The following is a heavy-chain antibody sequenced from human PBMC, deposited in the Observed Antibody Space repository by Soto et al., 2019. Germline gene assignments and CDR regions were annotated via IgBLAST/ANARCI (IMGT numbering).Heavy chain of an antibody. CDR2: ISSSTSTI. Sequence: GGSLRLSCAASGFTFSSSSMNWVRQAPGKGLEWVSFISSSTSTISYSDSVKGRFTISRDNARNSLYLQMNSLRDENTAVYFCARDRYSGTYLDFWGQGTLVTVSS. CDR1: GFTFSSSS. V-gene: IGHV3-48*02. J-gene: IGHJ4*02. D-gene: IGHD1-26*01. CDR3: ARDRYSGTYLDF.